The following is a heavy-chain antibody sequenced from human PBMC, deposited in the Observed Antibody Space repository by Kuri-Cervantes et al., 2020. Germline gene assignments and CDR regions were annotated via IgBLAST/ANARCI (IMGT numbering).Heavy chain of an antibody. CDR3: ARDRISGWENGCGAFDI. Sequence: GESLKISCAASGFTFTSYAMSWVRQAPGKGLEWVSAVSGSGGTTFYADSVKGRFTISRDNSKNTLYLQMNSLRVEDTALYYCARDRISGWENGCGAFDIWGQGTMVTVSS. D-gene: IGHD6-19*01. CDR1: GFTFTSYA. CDR2: VSGSGGTT. V-gene: IGHV3-23*01. J-gene: IGHJ3*02.